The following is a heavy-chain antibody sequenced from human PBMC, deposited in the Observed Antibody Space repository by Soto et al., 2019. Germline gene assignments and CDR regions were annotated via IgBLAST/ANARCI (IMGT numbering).Heavy chain of an antibody. CDR1: GFSITSSGYY. V-gene: IGHV4-31*03. J-gene: IGHJ4*02. Sequence: QVQLQESGPGLVKPSQTLSLTCSVSGFSITSSGYYWHWIRQVPGKGLEWIGYVYYGGKTYYRPSLKCRIAISVDTSKSQLSLKMTSTTAADTAVYFCAYGLVSPYYFHSWGQGTLVTVSS. D-gene: IGHD3-10*01. CDR2: VYYGGKT. CDR3: AYGLVSPYYFHS.